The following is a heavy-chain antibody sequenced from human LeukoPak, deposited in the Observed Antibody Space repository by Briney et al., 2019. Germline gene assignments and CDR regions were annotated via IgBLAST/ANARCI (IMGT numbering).Heavy chain of an antibody. CDR2: ISSSSSYI. CDR1: KFTFSNYD. CDR3: AELGITMIGGV. V-gene: IGHV3-21*01. J-gene: IGHJ6*04. D-gene: IGHD3-10*02. Sequence: PGGSLRLSCVASKFTFSNYDMNWVRQAPGKGLEWVSSISSSSSYIYYADSVKGRFTISRDNAKNSLYLQMNSLRAEDTAVYYCAELGITMIGGVWGKGTTVTISS.